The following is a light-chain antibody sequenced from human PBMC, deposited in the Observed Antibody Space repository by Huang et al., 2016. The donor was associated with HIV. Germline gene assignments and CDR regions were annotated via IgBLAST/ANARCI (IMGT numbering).Light chain of an antibody. Sequence: EIVLTQSPGTLSLSPGERATLACSASQSISSNYLAWYQPRTGQAPRLLICDASTTATAISDRFGGSRSGTDFTLTVRGLEPEDFAVYYCQQYGRSAPYTFGQGTKLEIK. CDR1: QSISSNY. CDR3: QQYGRSAPYT. V-gene: IGKV3-20*01. J-gene: IGKJ2*01. CDR2: DAS.